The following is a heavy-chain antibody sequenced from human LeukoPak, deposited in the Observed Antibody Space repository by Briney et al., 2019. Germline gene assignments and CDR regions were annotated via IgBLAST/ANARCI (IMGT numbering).Heavy chain of an antibody. Sequence: PSETLSLTCTVSGGSISSHYWSWIRQPPGKGLEWIGDIYYSGSTNYNPSLKSRVTISLDTSKNQFSLKLSSVTAADTAVYYCAREVHCSSTSCYYYYYYYMDVWGKGTTVTVS. CDR3: AREVHCSSTSCYYYYYYYMDV. J-gene: IGHJ6*03. CDR1: GGSISSHY. D-gene: IGHD2-2*01. CDR2: IYYSGST. V-gene: IGHV4-59*11.